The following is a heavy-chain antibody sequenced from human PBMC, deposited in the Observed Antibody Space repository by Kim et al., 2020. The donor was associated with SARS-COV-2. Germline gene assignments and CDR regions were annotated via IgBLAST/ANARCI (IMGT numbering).Heavy chain of an antibody. D-gene: IGHD1-26*01. CDR1: GFTFSSYG. CDR2: ISDRSGST. Sequence: GGSLRLSCAASGFTFSSYGMSWVRQSLGKGLEWVSTISDRSGSTYYADSVKGRFTISRDNSKNTLYLQMNSLRGEDTAVYYCVKGEDGIGTVVYCENWGQGTLVTVSA. J-gene: IGHJ4*02. CDR3: VKGEDGIGTVVYCEN. V-gene: IGHV3-23*01.